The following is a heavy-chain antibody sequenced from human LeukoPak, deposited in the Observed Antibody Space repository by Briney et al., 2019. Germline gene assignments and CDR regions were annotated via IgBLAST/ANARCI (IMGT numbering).Heavy chain of an antibody. Sequence: PSETLSLTCTVSGGSISSSSYYWGWIRQPPGKGLEWIGSIYYSGSTYYNPSLKSRVIILVDTSKNQFSLKLSSVTAADTAVYYCARGGTPDYGDYVNWFDPWGQGTLVTVSS. V-gene: IGHV4-39*07. CDR3: ARGGTPDYGDYVNWFDP. CDR2: IYYSGST. J-gene: IGHJ5*02. CDR1: GGSISSSSYY. D-gene: IGHD4-17*01.